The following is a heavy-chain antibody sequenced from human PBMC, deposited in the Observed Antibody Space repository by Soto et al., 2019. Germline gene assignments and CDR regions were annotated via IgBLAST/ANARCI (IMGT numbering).Heavy chain of an antibody. CDR3: ATAVTACRRDY. CDR1: GFSLSTSGVG. Sequence: QITLKESGPTLVKPTQTLTLTCTFSGFSLSTSGVGVGWIRQPPGKALEWLALIYWNDDKRYSPSLKSMLTNTKDTSKNQVVLTMTKMDPVDTATYYCATAVTACRRDYWGQGTLVTVSS. D-gene: IGHD2-21*02. CDR2: IYWNDDK. J-gene: IGHJ4*02. V-gene: IGHV2-5*01.